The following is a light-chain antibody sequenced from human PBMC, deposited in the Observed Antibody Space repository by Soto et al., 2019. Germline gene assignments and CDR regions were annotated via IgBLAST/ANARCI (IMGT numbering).Light chain of an antibody. V-gene: IGKV1-5*03. CDR1: HTISTW. J-gene: IGKJ1*01. CDR2: EAS. Sequence: DIQLTQSPSTLSASVGDRVTITCRASHTISTWLAWYQQKPGKAPTLLIYEASRLGTGVPSRFSGSGSGTEFSLTISSLLHDDSAPYFCPQYTSFWTFGHGTNVEI. CDR3: PQYTSFWT.